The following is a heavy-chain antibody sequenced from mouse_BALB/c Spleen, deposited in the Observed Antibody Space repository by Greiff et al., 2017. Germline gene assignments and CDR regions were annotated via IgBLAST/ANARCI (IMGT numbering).Heavy chain of an antibody. J-gene: IGHJ3*01. D-gene: IGHD3-1*01. V-gene: IGHV3-2*02. CDR1: GYSITSDYA. CDR2: ISYSGST. Sequence: VQLKESGPGLVKPSQSLSLTCTVTGYSITSDYAWNWIRQFPGNKLEWMGYISYSGSTSYNPSLKSRISITRDTSKNQFFLQLNSVTTEDTATYYCARGAARAPSFAYWGQGTLVTVSA. CDR3: ARGAARAPSFAY.